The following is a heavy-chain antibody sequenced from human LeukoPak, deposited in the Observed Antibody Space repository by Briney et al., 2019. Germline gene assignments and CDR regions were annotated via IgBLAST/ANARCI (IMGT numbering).Heavy chain of an antibody. CDR2: IYHSGST. CDR3: AGASYGSGSYGGYYFDY. Sequence: SETLSLTCTVSGYSISSGYYWGWIRQPPGKGLEWIGSIYHSGSTYYNPSLKSRVTISVDTSKNQFSLKLSSVTAADTAVYYCAGASYGSGSYGGYYFDYWGQGTLVTVSP. V-gene: IGHV4-38-2*02. CDR1: GYSISSGYY. D-gene: IGHD3-10*01. J-gene: IGHJ4*02.